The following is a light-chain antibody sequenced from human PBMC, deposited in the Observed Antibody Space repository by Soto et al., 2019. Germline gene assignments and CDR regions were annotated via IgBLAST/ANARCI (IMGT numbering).Light chain of an antibody. Sequence: DLPTTQSPSPPTRSVRDRVTITFQASQTISSWLAWYQQKPGKAPKLLIYKASTLKSGVPSRFSGSGSGTEFTLTISSLQPDDFATYYCQHYNSYSEAFGQGTKVDIK. V-gene: IGKV1-5*03. CDR3: QHYNSYSEA. J-gene: IGKJ1*01. CDR2: KAS. CDR1: QTISSW.